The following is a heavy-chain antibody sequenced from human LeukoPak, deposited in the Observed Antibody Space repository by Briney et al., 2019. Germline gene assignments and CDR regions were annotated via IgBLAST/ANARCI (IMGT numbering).Heavy chain of an antibody. D-gene: IGHD3-22*01. J-gene: IGHJ3*02. Sequence: ASVRVSCKASGYTFTGYYMHWVRQAPGQGLEWVGWINTNTGNPTYAQGFTGRFVFSLDTSVNTAYLQISSLKAEDTAVYYCARVVHPYDYESSGLTYDAFDIWGQGTMVTVSS. CDR3: ARVVHPYDYESSGLTYDAFDI. CDR2: INTNTGNP. CDR1: GYTFTGYY. V-gene: IGHV7-4-1*02.